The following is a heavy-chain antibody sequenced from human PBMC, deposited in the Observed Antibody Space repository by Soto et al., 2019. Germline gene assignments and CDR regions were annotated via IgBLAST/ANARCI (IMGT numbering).Heavy chain of an antibody. J-gene: IGHJ6*02. Sequence: SETLSLTFSVYGGSFIGYYWSWIRQPPGKGLEWIGEINHSGSTNYNPSLKSRVTISVDTSKNQFSLKLSSVTAADTAVYYCARGPAMGYYYYYGMDVWGQGTTVTVSS. V-gene: IGHV4-34*01. D-gene: IGHD5-18*01. CDR2: INHSGST. CDR1: GGSFIGYY. CDR3: ARGPAMGYYYYYGMDV.